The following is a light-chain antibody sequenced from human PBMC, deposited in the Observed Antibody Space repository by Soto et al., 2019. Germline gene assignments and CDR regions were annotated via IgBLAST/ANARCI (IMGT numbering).Light chain of an antibody. Sequence: EIVLTQSPGTLSWSPGERATLSCRTSQSVSSRYLAWYQQKPGQAPRRLIYGTSSRATGIPDRFSGSGSGTDLTLIISRLEPEDFTVYYFQYYGSAPLYTFRQGTKLDI. CDR1: QSVSSRY. CDR3: QYYGSAPLYT. CDR2: GTS. J-gene: IGKJ2*01. V-gene: IGKV3-20*01.